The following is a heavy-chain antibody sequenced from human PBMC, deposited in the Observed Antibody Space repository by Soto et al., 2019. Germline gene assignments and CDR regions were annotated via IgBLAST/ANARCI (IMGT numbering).Heavy chain of an antibody. CDR1: GYTLTTFF. D-gene: IGHD1-26*01. CDR3: AREAIVAGATTGMDA. V-gene: IGHV1-46*01. J-gene: IGHJ6*02. Sequence: ASVKVSCKASGYTLTTFFMHWVRQAPGQGLEWMGVINPGYPAGRSTTNAQKFQGRATMTTDTSTSTVYMELSRLRSDDTAGDCCAREAIVAGATTGMDAWGQGTTVTVSS. CDR2: INPGYPAGRST.